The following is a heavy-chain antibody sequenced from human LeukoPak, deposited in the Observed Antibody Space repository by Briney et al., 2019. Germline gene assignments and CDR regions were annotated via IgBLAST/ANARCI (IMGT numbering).Heavy chain of an antibody. V-gene: IGHV3-7*01. D-gene: IGHD2-8*02. CDR3: ARETWFIGN. J-gene: IGHJ4*02. Sequence: GGSLRLSCAASGFTFRNYWMGWVRQAPGKGLEWVANTKPDGSAEYYADSVRGRFTTSRDNANNLLYLQMNRLRAEDTAVYYCARETWFIGNWGQGTLVTVSS. CDR2: TKPDGSAE. CDR1: GFTFRNYW.